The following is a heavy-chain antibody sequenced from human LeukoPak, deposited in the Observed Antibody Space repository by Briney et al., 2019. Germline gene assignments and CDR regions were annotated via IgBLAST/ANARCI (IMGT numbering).Heavy chain of an antibody. CDR3: ARDLDFWSGYYIGY. V-gene: IGHV1-2*02. CDR1: GYTFTGYY. J-gene: IGHJ4*02. Sequence: VASVKVSCKASGYTFTGYYMHWVRQAPGQGLEWMGWINPNSGGTNYAQKFQGRVTTTRDTSTSTVYMELSSLRSEDTAVYYCARDLDFWSGYYIGYWGQGTLVTVSS. D-gene: IGHD3-3*01. CDR2: INPNSGGT.